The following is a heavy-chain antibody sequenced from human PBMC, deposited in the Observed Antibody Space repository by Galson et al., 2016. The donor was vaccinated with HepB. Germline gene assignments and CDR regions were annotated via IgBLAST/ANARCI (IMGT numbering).Heavy chain of an antibody. J-gene: IGHJ3*01. CDR2: INQDGTED. CDR1: GFSFNVYW. Sequence: SLRLSCAASGFSFNVYWMSWVRQAPGKGLEWVANINQDGTEDYYVDSVKGRFTISRDNAKKSLFLQMDSLRPEDTAVYYRARDRRGGSPRDAFDVWGQGTLVIASP. CDR3: ARDRRGGSPRDAFDV. V-gene: IGHV3-7*04. D-gene: IGHD6-25*01.